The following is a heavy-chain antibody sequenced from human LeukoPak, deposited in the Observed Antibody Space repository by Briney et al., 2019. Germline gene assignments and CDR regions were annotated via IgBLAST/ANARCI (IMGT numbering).Heavy chain of an antibody. CDR2: IYTSGTP. CDR1: GGSISSGSYY. J-gene: IGHJ5*02. CDR3: ARRPGIAVAGIGGGWFDP. V-gene: IGHV4-61*02. D-gene: IGHD6-19*01. Sequence: SETLSLTCTVSGGSISSGSYYWTWIRQPAGTGLEWVGRIYTSGTPNYNPSLKSRVTISIDTSKNQFSLKLSSVTAADTAVYYCARRPGIAVAGIGGGWFDPWGQGTLVTVSS.